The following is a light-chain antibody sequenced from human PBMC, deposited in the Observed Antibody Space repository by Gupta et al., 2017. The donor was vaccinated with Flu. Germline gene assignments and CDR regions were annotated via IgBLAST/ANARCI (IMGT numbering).Light chain of an antibody. CDR2: AAS. CDR3: QQDYSYPRT. V-gene: IGKV1-8*01. Sequence: AIRMTQSPSSFSASTGDRVTITCRASQGISSYLAWYQQKPGQAPKLLIYAASTVQSGVPSRFSGSGSGTDFTLTISCLQSEDFATYYCQQDYSYPRTFGQGTKVEIK. J-gene: IGKJ1*01. CDR1: QGISSY.